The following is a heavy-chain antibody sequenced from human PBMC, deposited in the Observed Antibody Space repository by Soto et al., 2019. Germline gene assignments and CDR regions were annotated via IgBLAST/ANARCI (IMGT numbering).Heavy chain of an antibody. CDR1: RDTFTSYY. CDR3: ARSSGGNFGIIIEGTNWFAP. D-gene: IGHD1-26*01. Sequence: ASVKVSCKAPRDTFTSYYINWVRRAPGQGLEWMGVINPHGGSTAYAQKFKGRVTLTRDTSASTVYMEVSSLTPEDTAMYYCARSSGGNFGIIIEGTNWFAPWGQGTLVTVSS. CDR2: INPHGGST. J-gene: IGHJ5*02. V-gene: IGHV1-46*01.